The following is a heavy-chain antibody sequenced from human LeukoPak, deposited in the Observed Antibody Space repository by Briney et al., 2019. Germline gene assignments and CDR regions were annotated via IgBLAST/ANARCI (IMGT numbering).Heavy chain of an antibody. CDR2: IIPIFSTT. Sequence: GASVKVSCRASGGTFSSYAISWVRQAPGQGLEWMGGIIPIFSTTNYAQKFQGRVTITADESTSTAYMKLSSLRSEDTAVYYCAREMLAYCGGDCNYPFGYWGQGTLVTVSS. V-gene: IGHV1-69*13. D-gene: IGHD2-21*02. CDR3: AREMLAYCGGDCNYPFGY. CDR1: GGTFSSYA. J-gene: IGHJ4*02.